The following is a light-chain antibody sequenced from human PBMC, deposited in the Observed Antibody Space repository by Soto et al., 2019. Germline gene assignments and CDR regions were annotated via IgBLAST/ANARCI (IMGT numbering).Light chain of an antibody. Sequence: EIVLTPSPATLSLSPVEIAKLYFIAIQNIGSSSLAWFQQKPGQAPRLLIYDVSTRATAIPDRFSGSGSGTAFTLTIRRLDPEDFAVYYCHQYGNSPTWKCGQGTKGDIK. CDR2: DVS. J-gene: IGKJ1*01. V-gene: IGKV3-20*01. CDR1: QNIGSSS. CDR3: HQYGNSPTWK.